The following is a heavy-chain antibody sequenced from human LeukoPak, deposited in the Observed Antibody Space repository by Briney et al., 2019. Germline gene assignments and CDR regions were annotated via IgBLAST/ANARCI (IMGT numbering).Heavy chain of an antibody. CDR2: IYSGGST. CDR3: ARRQSMSSFADAFDI. Sequence: HPGGSLRLSCAASGFTVISNYMNWVRQAPGKGLEWVSLIYSGGSTFYEDSVKGRFTISRDNSKNTLYLQMSSLRAEDTAVYYCARRQSMSSFADAFDIWGLGTMVTVSS. J-gene: IGHJ3*02. CDR1: GFTVISNY. D-gene: IGHD2/OR15-2a*01. V-gene: IGHV3-53*01.